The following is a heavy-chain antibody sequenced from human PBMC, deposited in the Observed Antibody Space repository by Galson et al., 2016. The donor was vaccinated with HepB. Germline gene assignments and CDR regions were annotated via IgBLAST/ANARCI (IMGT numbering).Heavy chain of an antibody. CDR1: GGSFDYFV. J-gene: IGHJ6*04. CDR2: IIPLLGIT. CDR3: AGRHSTTWKDGLDV. D-gene: IGHD1-1*01. V-gene: IGHV1-69*04. Sequence: SVKVSCKAVGGSFDYFVTNWVRQTPGQGLEWMGRIIPLLGITNYAEKIKDRVTVIADKSTSTASMVLSGLSFDDTALYFCAGRHSTTWKDGLDVWGRGTTVAVSS.